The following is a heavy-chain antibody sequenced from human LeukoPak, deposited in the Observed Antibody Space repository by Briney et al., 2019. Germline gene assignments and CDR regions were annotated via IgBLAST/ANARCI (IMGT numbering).Heavy chain of an antibody. CDR3: ARDPTPITTVSYGMDV. J-gene: IGHJ6*02. CDR2: ISYDGSNK. V-gene: IGHV3-30-3*01. CDR1: GFTFSSYA. D-gene: IGHD4-17*01. Sequence: GGSLRLSCAASGFTFSSYAMHWVRRAPGKGLEWVAVISYDGSNKYYADSVKGRFTISRDNSKNTLYLQMNSLRAEDTAVYYCARDPTPITTVSYGMDVWGQGTTVTVSS.